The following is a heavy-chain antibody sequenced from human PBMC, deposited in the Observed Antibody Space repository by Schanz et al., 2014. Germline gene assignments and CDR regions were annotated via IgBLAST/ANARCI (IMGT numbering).Heavy chain of an antibody. CDR2: VSSYDTTV. CDR3: ARLGRMGAFDI. J-gene: IGHJ3*02. Sequence: QVQLLESGGGLFKPGGSLRLSCAGSGFTFADYYMTWIRQAPGKGLEWISYVSSYDTTVSYADSVKGRFTISRDNAKKSLFLQMNSLRAEDTAVYYCARLGRMGAFDIWGQGTMVTVSS. CDR1: GFTFADYY. V-gene: IGHV3-11*04. D-gene: IGHD2-8*01.